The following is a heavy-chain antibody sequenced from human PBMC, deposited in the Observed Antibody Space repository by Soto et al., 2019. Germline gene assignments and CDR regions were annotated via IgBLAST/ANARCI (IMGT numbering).Heavy chain of an antibody. CDR3: AKAMGSGWYVGFDY. CDR1: GFTFDDYA. D-gene: IGHD6-19*01. V-gene: IGHV3-9*01. Sequence: EVQLVESGGGLVQPGRSLRVSCAASGFTFDDYAMHWVRQAPGKGLEWVSGISWNSGSIAYADSVKGRFTISRDNAKNPLYLQMNSLRAEDTALYYCAKAMGSGWYVGFDYWGQGTLVTVSS. J-gene: IGHJ4*02. CDR2: ISWNSGSI.